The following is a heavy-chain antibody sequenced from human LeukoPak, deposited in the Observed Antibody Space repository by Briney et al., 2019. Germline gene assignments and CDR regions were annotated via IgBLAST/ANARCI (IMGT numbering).Heavy chain of an antibody. J-gene: IGHJ3*02. V-gene: IGHV4-61*02. CDR1: GGSISSGSYY. Sequence: SETLSLTCTVSGGSISSGSYYWSWIRQPAGKGLEWIGRIYTSGSTNYNPSLKSRVTISVDTSKNQFSLNLYSVTAADTAVYYCARDPAFFAYSSSSGTLDIWGQGTMVTVSS. CDR3: ARDPAFFAYSSSSGTLDI. CDR2: IYTSGST. D-gene: IGHD6-6*01.